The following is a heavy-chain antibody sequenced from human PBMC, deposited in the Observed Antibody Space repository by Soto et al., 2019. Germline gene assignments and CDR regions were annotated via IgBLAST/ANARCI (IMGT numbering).Heavy chain of an antibody. Sequence: GGSLRLSCAASGFTFSSYGMHWVRQAPGKGLEWVAVISYDGSNKYYADSVKGRFTISRDNSKNTLYLQMNSLRAEDTAVYYCAKAYVWGSYRPDYWGQGTLVTVSS. V-gene: IGHV3-30*18. D-gene: IGHD3-16*02. CDR2: ISYDGSNK. J-gene: IGHJ4*02. CDR3: AKAYVWGSYRPDY. CDR1: GFTFSSYG.